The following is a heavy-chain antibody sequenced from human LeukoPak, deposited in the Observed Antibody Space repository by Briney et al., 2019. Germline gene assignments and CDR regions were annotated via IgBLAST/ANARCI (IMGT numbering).Heavy chain of an antibody. J-gene: IGHJ4*02. CDR3: ARRDISSGWSFDY. Sequence: SETLSLTCTVSGGSISNYHWSWIRQPAGKGLEWIGQIHTSGSTNYNPPLKSRVTMSIDTPENQLSLTIRSVTAADTAVYYCARRDISSGWSFDYWGQGTLVTASS. V-gene: IGHV4-4*07. D-gene: IGHD6-19*01. CDR1: GGSISNYH. CDR2: IHTSGST.